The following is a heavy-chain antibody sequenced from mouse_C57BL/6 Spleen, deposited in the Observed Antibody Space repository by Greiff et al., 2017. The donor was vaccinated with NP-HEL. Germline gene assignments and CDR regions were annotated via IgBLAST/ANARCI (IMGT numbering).Heavy chain of an antibody. V-gene: IGHV1-26*01. CDR2: INPNNGGT. D-gene: IGHD2-1*01. CDR3: ARGSDYGNVRGFAY. Sequence: VQLKQSGPELVKPGASVKISCKASGYTFTDYYMNWVKQSHGKSLEWIGDINPNNGGTSYNQKFKGKATLTVDKSSSTAYMELRSLTSEDSAVYYCARGSDYGNVRGFAYWGQGTLVTVSA. J-gene: IGHJ3*01. CDR1: GYTFTDYY.